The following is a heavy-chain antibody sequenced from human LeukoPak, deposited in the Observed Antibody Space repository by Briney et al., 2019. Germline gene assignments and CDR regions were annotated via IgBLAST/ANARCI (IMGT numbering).Heavy chain of an antibody. Sequence: SETLSLTCTVSGGSISSSSYYWGWIRQPPGKGLEWIGSIYYSGSTYYNPSLKSRVTISVDTSKNQFPLKLSSVTAADTAVYYCARHPGRDAFDIWGQGTMVTVSS. CDR1: GGSISSSSYY. J-gene: IGHJ3*02. CDR2: IYYSGST. CDR3: ARHPGRDAFDI. V-gene: IGHV4-39*01.